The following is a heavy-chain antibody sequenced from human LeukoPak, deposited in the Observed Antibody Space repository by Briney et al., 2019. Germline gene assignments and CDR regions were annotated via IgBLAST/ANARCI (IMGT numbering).Heavy chain of an antibody. Sequence: GGSLRLSCAASGFAFSNYGMNWVRQAPGKGLEWVSGIGVGGTTYYADSVKGRFTISRDTSKNTLYLQMNSPRAEDTAVYYCARAQGYYDCWGQGTLVTVSS. J-gene: IGHJ4*02. D-gene: IGHD3-22*01. CDR1: GFAFSNYG. CDR2: IGVGGTT. V-gene: IGHV3-23*01. CDR3: ARAQGYYDC.